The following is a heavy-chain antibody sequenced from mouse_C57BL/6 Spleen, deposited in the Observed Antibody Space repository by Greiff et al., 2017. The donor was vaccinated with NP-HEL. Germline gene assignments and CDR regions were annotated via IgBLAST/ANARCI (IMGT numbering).Heavy chain of an antibody. J-gene: IGHJ2*01. CDR3: ARSSYDGPYFDY. V-gene: IGHV7-3*01. CDR1: GFTFTDYY. D-gene: IGHD2-3*01. CDR2: IRNKANGYTT. Sequence: EVKLMESGGGLVQPGGSLSLSCAASGFTFTDYYMSWVRQPPGKALEWLGFIRNKANGYTTEYSASVKGRFTISRDKSQRILYLQMNALRAEDSATYYCARSSYDGPYFDYWGQGTTLTVSS.